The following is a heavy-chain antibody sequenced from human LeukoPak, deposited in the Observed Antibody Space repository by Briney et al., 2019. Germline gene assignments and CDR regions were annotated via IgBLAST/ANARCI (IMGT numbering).Heavy chain of an antibody. CDR1: GFTFSDYY. CDR3: ARSYSSGWYNDY. CDR2: ISSSGSTI. D-gene: IGHD6-19*01. V-gene: IGHV3-11*01. Sequence: PGGSLRLSCAASGFTFSDYYMSWIRQAPGKGLEWVSYISSSGSTIYYADSVKGRFTISRDNAKDSLYLQMNSLRAEDTAVYYCARSYSSGWYNDYWGQGTLVTVSS. J-gene: IGHJ4*02.